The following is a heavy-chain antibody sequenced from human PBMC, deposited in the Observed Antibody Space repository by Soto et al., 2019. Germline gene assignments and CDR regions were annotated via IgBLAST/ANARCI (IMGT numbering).Heavy chain of an antibody. D-gene: IGHD2-2*01. CDR1: GGSISSYY. CDR2: IYYSGST. CDR3: ARQSCSSTSCYSWVSWFDP. V-gene: IGHV4-59*08. J-gene: IGHJ5*02. Sequence: SETLSLTCTVSGGSISSYYWSWIRQHPGKGLEWVGHIYYSGSTNYNPSLKSRVTISVDTSKNQFSLKLSSVTAADTAVYYCARQSCSSTSCYSWVSWFDPWGQGALVTVSS.